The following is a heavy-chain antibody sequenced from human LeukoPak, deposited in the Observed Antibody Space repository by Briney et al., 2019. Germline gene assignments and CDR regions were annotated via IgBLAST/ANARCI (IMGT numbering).Heavy chain of an antibody. Sequence: PGGSLRLSCAASGFTFSSSGMHWVRQAPGKGLEWVAVISYDGSNKYYADSVKGRSTISRDNSKNTLYLQMNSLRAGDTAVYYCAKDSYDRSGYYYYYFAYWGQGTQVTVSS. V-gene: IGHV3-30*18. D-gene: IGHD3-22*01. CDR2: ISYDGSNK. CDR3: AKDSYDRSGYYYYYFAY. J-gene: IGHJ4*02. CDR1: GFTFSSSG.